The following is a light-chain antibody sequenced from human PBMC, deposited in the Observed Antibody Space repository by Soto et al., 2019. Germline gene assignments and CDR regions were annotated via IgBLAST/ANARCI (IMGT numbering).Light chain of an antibody. CDR3: SSFTSSSTQV. CDR2: EVN. CDR1: SSDVGGYNY. Sequence: QSALTQPASVSGSLGQSITISCTGTSSDVGGYNYVSWYQQHPGKVPKLMIYEVNNRPSGVSNRFSGSESANTASLTISGLQADDEADYYCSSFTSSSTQVFGGGTKVTVL. J-gene: IGLJ3*02. V-gene: IGLV2-14*01.